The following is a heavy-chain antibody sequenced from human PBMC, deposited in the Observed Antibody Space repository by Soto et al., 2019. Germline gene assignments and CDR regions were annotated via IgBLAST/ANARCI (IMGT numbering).Heavy chain of an antibody. D-gene: IGHD3-10*01. CDR1: GGSISSYY. Sequence: SETLSPTCTVSGGSISSYYWSWIRQPPGKGLERIGYIYYSGSTNYNPSLKSRVTISVDTSKNQFSLKLSSVTAADTAVYYCARGGYGSGSYYRLFIWGQGTLVTVSS. CDR2: IYYSGST. J-gene: IGHJ4*02. CDR3: ARGGYGSGSYYRLFI. V-gene: IGHV4-59*01.